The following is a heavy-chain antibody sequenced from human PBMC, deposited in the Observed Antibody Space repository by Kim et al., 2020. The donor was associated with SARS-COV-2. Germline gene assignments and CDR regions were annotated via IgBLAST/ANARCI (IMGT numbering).Heavy chain of an antibody. Sequence: ASVKVSCEASGYTFTSYGISWVRQAPGQGLEWMGWINTYNGNTDYAQKLQGRVTMTTDSFTSTAYMELRSLRSDDTAVYYCARTSNIVEVPAALGDYGDFIYFHHWGQGTLVTVSS. D-gene: IGHD4-17*01. J-gene: IGHJ1*01. CDR3: ARTSNIVEVPAALGDYGDFIYFHH. V-gene: IGHV1-18*04. CDR2: INTYNGNT. CDR1: GYTFTSYG.